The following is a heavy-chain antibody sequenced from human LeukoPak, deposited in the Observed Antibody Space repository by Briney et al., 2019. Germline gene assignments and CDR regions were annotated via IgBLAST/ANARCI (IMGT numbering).Heavy chain of an antibody. CDR1: GGSFSGYY. D-gene: IGHD3-9*01. Sequence: SETLSLTCAVYGGSFSGYYWSWIRQPPGKGLEWIGEINHSGSTNHNPSLKSRVTISVDTSKNQFSLKLSSVTAADTAVYYCARGPPRHRRSYDILTGPKGRAGVHGMDVWGQGTTVTVSS. CDR2: INHSGST. CDR3: ARGPPRHRRSYDILTGPKGRAGVHGMDV. V-gene: IGHV4-34*01. J-gene: IGHJ6*02.